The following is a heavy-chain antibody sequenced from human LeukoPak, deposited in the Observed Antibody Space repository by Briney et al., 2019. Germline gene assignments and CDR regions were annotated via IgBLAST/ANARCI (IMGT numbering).Heavy chain of an antibody. CDR1: GYTFTSYG. Sequence: ASVKVSCKASGYTFTSYGISWVRQAPGQGLEWMGWISAYNGNRNYAQKLQGRVTMTTDTSTSTAYKELRSLRSDDTAVYYCAREKGYYDSSGYYFAGDWFDPWGQGTLVTVSS. CDR3: AREKGYYDSSGYYFAGDWFDP. D-gene: IGHD3-22*01. CDR2: ISAYNGNR. V-gene: IGHV1-18*01. J-gene: IGHJ5*02.